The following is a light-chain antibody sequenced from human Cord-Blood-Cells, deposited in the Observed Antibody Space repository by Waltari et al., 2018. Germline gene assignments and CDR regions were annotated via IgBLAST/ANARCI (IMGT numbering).Light chain of an antibody. Sequence: IVLTQSPATLSLSPGERATLSCRASQSASSYLAWYQQKPGQAPRLLIYDASNRATGIPARFSGSGSGTDFTLTISSLEPEDFAVYYCQQRSNWITFGQGTRLEIK. V-gene: IGKV3-11*01. CDR2: DAS. CDR3: QQRSNWIT. J-gene: IGKJ5*01. CDR1: QSASSY.